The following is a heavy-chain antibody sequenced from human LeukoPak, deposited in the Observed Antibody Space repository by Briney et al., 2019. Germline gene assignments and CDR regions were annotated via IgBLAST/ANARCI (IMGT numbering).Heavy chain of an antibody. J-gene: IGHJ4*02. V-gene: IGHV3-48*03. Sequence: PGGSLRLSCAASGFTFSSYEMNWVRQAPGKGLEWVSYISGSGKTIYYADSVQGRFTISRDNAKNSLYLQMNSLRAEDTAVYYCARGRTTYYDFWSGGDYWGQGTLVTVSS. D-gene: IGHD3-3*01. CDR1: GFTFSSYE. CDR3: ARGRTTYYDFWSGGDY. CDR2: ISGSGKTI.